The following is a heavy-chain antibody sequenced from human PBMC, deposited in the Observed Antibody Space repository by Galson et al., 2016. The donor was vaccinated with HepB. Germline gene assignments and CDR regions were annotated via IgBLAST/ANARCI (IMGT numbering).Heavy chain of an antibody. CDR3: ARVMGQWLPYF. CDR1: GYNFITYW. V-gene: IGHV5-51*01. J-gene: IGHJ4*02. D-gene: IGHD6-19*01. CDR2: TYPRESDT. Sequence: QSGAEVKKPGESLRIPCMGSGYNFITYWISWVRQMPGKGLEWMGITYPRESDTRYSPSFHGQVTISADKSISTLYLHWSSLKASDTAMYYCARVMGQWLPYFWGQGTLVTVSS.